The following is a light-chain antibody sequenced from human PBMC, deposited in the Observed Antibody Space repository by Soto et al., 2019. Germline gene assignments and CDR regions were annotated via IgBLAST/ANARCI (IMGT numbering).Light chain of an antibody. Sequence: QSVLTQPPSASGTPGQRVTIACSGSSSNIGSNTVNWYQQLPGTAPKLLIYSNNQRPSGVPDRFSGSKSGNSASLAISGLQSEDEADYYCAAWDDNLNGLFGGGTKVTVL. J-gene: IGLJ2*01. V-gene: IGLV1-44*01. CDR2: SNN. CDR1: SSNIGSNT. CDR3: AAWDDNLNGL.